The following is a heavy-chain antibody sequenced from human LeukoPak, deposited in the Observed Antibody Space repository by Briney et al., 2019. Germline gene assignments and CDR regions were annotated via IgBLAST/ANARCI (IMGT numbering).Heavy chain of an antibody. CDR2: INSDGTDT. CDR1: GFTFSDYA. V-gene: IGHV3-74*01. Sequence: GGSLRLSCAASGFTFSDYAMHWVRQAPGKGLVWVSRINSDGTDTTYADSVKGRFTISRDNAKNMLYLQMNSLRAEDTAVYYCAREVTTLSIYGMDVWGQGTTVTVSS. D-gene: IGHD4-17*01. CDR3: AREVTTLSIYGMDV. J-gene: IGHJ6*02.